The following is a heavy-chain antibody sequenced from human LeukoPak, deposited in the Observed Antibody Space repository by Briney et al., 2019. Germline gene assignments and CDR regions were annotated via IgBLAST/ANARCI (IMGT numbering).Heavy chain of an antibody. D-gene: IGHD2-2*01. CDR2: IKEDGSEK. CDR1: RFNFKSYW. J-gene: IGHJ4*02. V-gene: IGHV3-7*01. Sequence: GGSLRLSCAASRFNFKSYWMSGVRQAPGKGLEWVANIKEDGSEKYYVDSVKGRFTISRDNAKNSLYLQMNSLRAEDTAVYYCARDLGSSSSSCYPYRTEFDSWGQGTLVAVSS. CDR3: ARDLGSSSSSCYPYRTEFDS.